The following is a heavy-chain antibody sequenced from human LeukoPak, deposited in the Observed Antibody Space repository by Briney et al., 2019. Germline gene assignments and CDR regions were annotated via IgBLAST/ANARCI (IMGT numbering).Heavy chain of an antibody. CDR2: ISSSSSYI. V-gene: IGHV3-21*01. CDR3: ARESITGHRDFDY. CDR1: GFTFSSYS. Sequence: PGGSLRLSCAASGFTFSSYSMNWVRQAPGKGLEWVSSISSSSSYIYYEDSVKGRFTISRDNAKNSLYLQMNSLRAEDRAVYYCARESITGHRDFDYWGQGTLVTVSS. J-gene: IGHJ4*02. D-gene: IGHD1-20*01.